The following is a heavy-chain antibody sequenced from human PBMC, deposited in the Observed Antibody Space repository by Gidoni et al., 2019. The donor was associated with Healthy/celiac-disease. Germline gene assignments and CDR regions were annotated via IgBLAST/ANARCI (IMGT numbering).Heavy chain of an antibody. Sequence: QVPLVQSGAEVKKPGPSVKVSCKVSGYTLTELSMHWVRQDPGKGLEGMGGFDPEDGETIYAQKCQGRVTMTEDTSTGTSYMELSSLGSEEKAVYYCATGDVAGPEHWGQGTLGTVSS. CDR1: GYTLTELS. CDR3: ATGDVAGPEH. D-gene: IGHD6-13*01. V-gene: IGHV1-24*01. J-gene: IGHJ4*02. CDR2: FDPEDGET.